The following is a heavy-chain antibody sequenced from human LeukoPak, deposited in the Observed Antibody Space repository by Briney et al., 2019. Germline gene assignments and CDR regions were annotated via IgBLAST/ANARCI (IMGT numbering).Heavy chain of an antibody. D-gene: IGHD3-22*01. CDR1: GFTFSSYA. V-gene: IGHV3-23*01. CDR2: ISGSGGST. J-gene: IGHJ3*02. CDR3: ASDYNDSSGGRVFDI. Sequence: GGSLRLSCAASGFTFSSYAMSWVRQAPGKGLEWVSAISGSGGSTYYADSVKGRLTISRDNSKNTLYLQMNSLRAEDAAVYYCASDYNDSSGGRVFDIWGQGTMVTVS.